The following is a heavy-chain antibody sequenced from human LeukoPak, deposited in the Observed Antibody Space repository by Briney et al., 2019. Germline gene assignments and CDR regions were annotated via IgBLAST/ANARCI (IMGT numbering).Heavy chain of an antibody. D-gene: IGHD3-22*01. CDR3: ASVNYYDSSGFNY. CDR2: ISYDGSNK. CDR1: GFTFSSYA. J-gene: IGHJ4*02. V-gene: IGHV3-30-3*01. Sequence: GSLRLSCAASGFTFSSYAMHWVRQATGKGLEWVAVISYDGSNKYYADSVKGRFTISRDNSKNTLYLQMNSLRAEDTAVYYCASVNYYDSSGFNYWGQGTLVTVSS.